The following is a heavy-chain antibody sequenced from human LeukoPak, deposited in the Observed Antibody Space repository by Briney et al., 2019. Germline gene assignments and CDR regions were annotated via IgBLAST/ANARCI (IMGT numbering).Heavy chain of an antibody. CDR3: ARGPGITIFGVVNKGYYMDV. Sequence: ASVKVSCRVSGNTFSNFDINWVRQARGQGLEWMGWINPNSGNTGYVRKFQGRVTITRNTSISTAYMELNNLKSDDTGVYYCARGPGITIFGVVNKGYYMDVWGKGTTVTVSS. V-gene: IGHV1-8*03. CDR1: GNTFSNFD. CDR2: INPNSGNT. J-gene: IGHJ6*03. D-gene: IGHD3-3*01.